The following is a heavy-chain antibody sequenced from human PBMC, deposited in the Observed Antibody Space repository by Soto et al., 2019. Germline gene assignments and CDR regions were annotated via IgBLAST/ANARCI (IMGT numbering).Heavy chain of an antibody. D-gene: IGHD2-2*01. CDR2: ISPYNGNT. Sequence: HVQLLQSGGELKKPGASVKVSCNTSGFTFNTYFISWVRQAPGQGLEWMGWISPYNGNTKYGEKFQGRVTMTTETITRTAYMELRNLRIDDTAVYYCARDTSNSFDYWGQGTLVTVSS. J-gene: IGHJ4*02. CDR3: ARDTSNSFDY. V-gene: IGHV1-18*01. CDR1: GFTFNTYF.